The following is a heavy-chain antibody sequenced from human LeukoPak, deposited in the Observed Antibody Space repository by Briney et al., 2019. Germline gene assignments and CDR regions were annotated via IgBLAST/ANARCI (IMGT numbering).Heavy chain of an antibody. CDR1: GFTFRSYA. CDR2: ISGSGDGT. V-gene: IGHV3-23*01. Sequence: GGSLRLSCEASGFTFRSYAMNWVRQAPGKGLEWVSVISGSGDGTHYADSVKGRFTISRDNSKNTLYLQMNSLRVEDTAVYSCAKAPGFTVVTSFGWWGQGTLVTVSS. CDR3: AKAPGFTVVTSFGW. J-gene: IGHJ4*02. D-gene: IGHD4-23*01.